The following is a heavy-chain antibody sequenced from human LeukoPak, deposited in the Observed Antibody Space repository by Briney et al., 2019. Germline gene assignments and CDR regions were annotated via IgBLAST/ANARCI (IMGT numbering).Heavy chain of an antibody. D-gene: IGHD4-17*01. Sequence: GASVKVSCKASGYTFTSYALHWVRQAPGQRLEWMGWINTGNGNTKYSQKFQARVTITRDTSANTAYMELSSLRSEDTAVYYCARVPTVISALWDYWGQGTLVTVFS. CDR2: INTGNGNT. CDR1: GYTFTSYA. V-gene: IGHV1-3*04. CDR3: ARVPTVISALWDY. J-gene: IGHJ4*02.